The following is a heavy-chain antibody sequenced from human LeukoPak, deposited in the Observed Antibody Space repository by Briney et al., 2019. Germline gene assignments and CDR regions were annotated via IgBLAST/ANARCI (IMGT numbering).Heavy chain of an antibody. V-gene: IGHV4-34*01. Sequence: PSETLSLTCAVYGGSFSGYYWSWIRQPPGKGLEWIGEINHSGSTNYNPSLKSRVTTSVDTSKNQFSLKLSSVTAADTAVYYCARGLDYYGSGSQGYYFDYWGQGTLVTVSS. J-gene: IGHJ4*02. CDR3: ARGLDYYGSGSQGYYFDY. CDR2: INHSGST. CDR1: GGSFSGYY. D-gene: IGHD3-10*01.